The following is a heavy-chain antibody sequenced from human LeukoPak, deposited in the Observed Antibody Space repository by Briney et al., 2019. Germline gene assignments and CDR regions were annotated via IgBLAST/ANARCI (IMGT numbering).Heavy chain of an antibody. CDR1: GYSISSGYY. J-gene: IGHJ4*02. Sequence: SETLSLTCTISGYSISSGYYWGWIRQPPGKGLEGIERIYHSGSTYYNPSLKGRVTFSVDTAKNQFSLKLSSVTAADTAVYYCARSSWSLFDYWGQGTMVSVSS. CDR2: IYHSGST. CDR3: ARSSWSLFDY. V-gene: IGHV4-38-2*02. D-gene: IGHD1-26*01.